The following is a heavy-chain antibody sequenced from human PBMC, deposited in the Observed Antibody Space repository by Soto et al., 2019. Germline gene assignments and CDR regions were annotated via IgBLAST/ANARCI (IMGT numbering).Heavy chain of an antibody. CDR1: RFCLSSYA. Sequence: RSRRLSCAVSRFCLSSYAIPWVRQVPGNVLEWVAVISYDGSNKYYADSVKGRFTISRDNSKNTLYLQMNSLRDEDTAVYYCARDLVDKAMEGIYYYYGMDLWGQGPTVT. CDR2: ISYDGSNK. V-gene: IGHV3-30-3*01. CDR3: ARDLVDKAMEGIYYYYGMDL. J-gene: IGHJ6*02. D-gene: IGHD5-18*01.